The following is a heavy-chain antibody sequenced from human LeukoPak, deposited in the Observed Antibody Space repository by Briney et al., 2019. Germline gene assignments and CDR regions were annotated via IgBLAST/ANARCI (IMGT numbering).Heavy chain of an antibody. Sequence: SETLSLTCTVYGCSFSGYYWSWIRQPPGKGREWIGTLNHSGSTNYNPSPKNRVTISLKTSNNNFSLKRSSVSTADTAVYYCASSTRGRGDFDYWGQGTLVTVSS. J-gene: IGHJ4*02. D-gene: IGHD2-2*01. CDR1: GCSFSGYY. V-gene: IGHV4-34*01. CDR3: ASSTRGRGDFDY. CDR2: LNHSGST.